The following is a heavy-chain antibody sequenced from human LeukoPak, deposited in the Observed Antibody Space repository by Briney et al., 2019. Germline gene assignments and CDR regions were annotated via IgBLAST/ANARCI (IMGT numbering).Heavy chain of an antibody. CDR3: ARGVNWLPGSFDI. J-gene: IGHJ3*02. D-gene: IGHD3-9*01. Sequence: GGSLRLSCAASGFSFSSYWMGWVRQAPGKGLEWVASLNQDGSEKYYVDSVKGRFTISRDNAKNSLYLQMSSLRGDDTSVFYCARGVNWLPGSFDIWGQGTMVTVSS. CDR1: GFSFSSYW. CDR2: LNQDGSEK. V-gene: IGHV3-7*01.